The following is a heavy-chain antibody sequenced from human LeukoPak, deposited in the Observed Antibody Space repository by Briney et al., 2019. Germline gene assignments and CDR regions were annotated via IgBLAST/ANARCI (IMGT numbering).Heavy chain of an antibody. Sequence: GGSLGLSCAASGFTFSNYAMIRVRQAPGKGLEWVSAISGSRGGTYYADSVKGRFTISRDNSKNTLYLQMNSLRAEDTAIYYCAPADSDYWGQGTLVTVSS. CDR3: APADSDY. CDR1: GFTFSNYA. V-gene: IGHV3-23*01. D-gene: IGHD2-21*01. CDR2: ISGSRGGT. J-gene: IGHJ4*02.